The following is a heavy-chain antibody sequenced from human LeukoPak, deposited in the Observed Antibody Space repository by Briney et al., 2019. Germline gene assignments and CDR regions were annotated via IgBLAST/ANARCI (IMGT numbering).Heavy chain of an antibody. Sequence: ASVKVSCKASGYTFTSYGISWVRQAPGQGLEWMGWISAYNGNTNYAQKLQGRVTMTTDTSTSTAYMELRSLRSDDTAVYYCARRPLPGATIFGVVIHDAFDIWGQGTMVTVSS. CDR2: ISAYNGNT. CDR3: ARRPLPGATIFGVVIHDAFDI. J-gene: IGHJ3*02. V-gene: IGHV1-18*01. D-gene: IGHD3-3*01. CDR1: GYTFTSYG.